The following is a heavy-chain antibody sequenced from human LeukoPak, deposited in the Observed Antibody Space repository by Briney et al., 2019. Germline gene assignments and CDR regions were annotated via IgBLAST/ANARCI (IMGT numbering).Heavy chain of an antibody. CDR1: GDSISSYY. CDR2: VYVTGST. J-gene: IGHJ5*02. D-gene: IGHD6-19*01. CDR3: SGDRQWLVDH. V-gene: IGHV4-4*07. Sequence: SDTLSLICTVRGDSISSYYWSWIPQPAGKGLEWIGRVYVTGSTNLNPALQSRVTISVDTSKNQFSLKLTSVTAAEPAVYFFSGDRQWLVDHWGQGTLVTVSS.